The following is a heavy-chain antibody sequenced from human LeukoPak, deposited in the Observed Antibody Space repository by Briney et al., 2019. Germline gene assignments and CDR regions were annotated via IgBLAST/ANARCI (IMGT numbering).Heavy chain of an antibody. J-gene: IGHJ4*02. Sequence: SETLSLTCTVSGDSISNYFWNWIRQPAGKGLEWIGRIYTSGSTDYNSSLGSRVTMSVDTYKSQLSLKLTSVTAADAAVYYCAREHRDYEGSGYYVDYWGQGTLVTVSS. V-gene: IGHV4-4*07. CDR2: IYTSGST. CDR3: AREHRDYEGSGYYVDY. CDR1: GDSISNYF. D-gene: IGHD3-3*01.